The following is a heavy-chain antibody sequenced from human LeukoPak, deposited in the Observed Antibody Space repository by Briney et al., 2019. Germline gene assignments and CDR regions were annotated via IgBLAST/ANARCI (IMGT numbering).Heavy chain of an antibody. Sequence: PGGSLRLSCAASGFTFTMFGMNWVRQAPGKGGGWVSYIYARSGIAYYADSVQGGFTISRDDAKDSVFLQMNSLRVDDTAVYYCARTYDFGRGPPGDAFDNWGQGTLVTVPS. CDR2: IYARSGIA. J-gene: IGHJ3*02. CDR3: ARTYDFGRGPPGDAFDN. V-gene: IGHV3-48*01. CDR1: GFTFTMFG. D-gene: IGHD3-3*01.